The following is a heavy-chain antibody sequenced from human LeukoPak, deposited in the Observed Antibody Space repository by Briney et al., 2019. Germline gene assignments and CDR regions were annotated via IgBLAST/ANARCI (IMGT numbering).Heavy chain of an antibody. CDR1: GGSISSYY. CDR2: IYYSGST. CDR3: ARIGTYYYDSSGYYGRGPFDP. V-gene: IGHV4-59*01. D-gene: IGHD3-22*01. Sequence: PSETLSLTCTVSGGSISSYYWSWIRQPPGKGLEWLGYIYYSGSTNYNPSLKSRVTISVDTSKNQFSLKLSSVTAADTAVYYCARIGTYYYDSSGYYGRGPFDPWSQGALVTVSS. J-gene: IGHJ5*02.